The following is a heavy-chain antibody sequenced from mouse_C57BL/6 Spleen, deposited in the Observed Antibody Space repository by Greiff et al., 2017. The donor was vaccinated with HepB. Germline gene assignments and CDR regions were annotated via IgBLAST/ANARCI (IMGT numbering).Heavy chain of an antibody. Sequence: VQLQQSGAELVKPGASVKISCKASGYAFSSYWMNWVKQRPGKGLEWIGQIYPGDGDTNYNGKFKGKATLTADKSSSTAYMQLSSLTSEDSAVYFCARLNYGTVDYAMDYWGQGTSVTVSS. D-gene: IGHD1-1*01. J-gene: IGHJ4*01. CDR1: GYAFSSYW. CDR3: ARLNYGTVDYAMDY. V-gene: IGHV1-80*01. CDR2: IYPGDGDT.